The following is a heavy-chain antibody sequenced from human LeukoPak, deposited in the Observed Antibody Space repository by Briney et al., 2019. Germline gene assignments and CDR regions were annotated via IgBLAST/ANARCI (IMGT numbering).Heavy chain of an antibody. Sequence: GASVKVSCKASGGTFSSYAISWVRQAPGQGLEWMGGIIPIFGIANYAQKFQGRVTITTDESTSTAYMELSSLRSEDTAVYYCARGHKVRGVITLYYYYYMDVWGKGTTVTVSS. CDR2: IIPIFGIA. CDR1: GGTFSSYA. D-gene: IGHD3-10*01. CDR3: ARGHKVRGVITLYYYYYMDV. V-gene: IGHV1-69*05. J-gene: IGHJ6*03.